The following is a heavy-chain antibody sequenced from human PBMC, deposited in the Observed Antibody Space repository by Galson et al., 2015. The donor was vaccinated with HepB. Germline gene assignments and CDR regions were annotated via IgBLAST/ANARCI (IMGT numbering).Heavy chain of an antibody. CDR1: GDSVSSNSAA. Sequence: CAISGDSVSSNSAAWNWIRQSPSRGLEWLGGTYYRSKWYNDYAVSVKSRISINADTSKNQFSLQLKSVTPEDTAVYYCAATIVADIDHWGQGTLVTVS. V-gene: IGHV6-1*01. CDR3: AATIVADIDH. D-gene: IGHD6-25*01. CDR2: TYYRSKWYN. J-gene: IGHJ4*02.